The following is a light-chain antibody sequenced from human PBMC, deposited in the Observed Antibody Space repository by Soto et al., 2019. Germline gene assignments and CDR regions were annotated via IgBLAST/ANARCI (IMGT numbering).Light chain of an antibody. J-gene: IGLJ1*01. CDR2: DVS. Sequence: QSAPAQPASVSGSPGQSITISCTGTSSDVGGYNYVSWYQQHPGKAPKLMIYDVSNRPSGVSNRFSGSKSGNTASLTISGLQAEDEADYYCSSYTSSRTPYVFGTGTKVTVL. CDR1: SSDVGGYNY. CDR3: SSYTSSRTPYV. V-gene: IGLV2-14*01.